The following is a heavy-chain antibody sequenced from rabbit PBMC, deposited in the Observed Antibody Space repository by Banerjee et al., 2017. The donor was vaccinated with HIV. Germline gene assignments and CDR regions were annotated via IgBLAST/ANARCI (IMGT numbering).Heavy chain of an antibody. J-gene: IGHJ4*01. V-gene: IGHV1S47*01. D-gene: IGHD7-1*01. CDR3: ARSYAGYPDTSLNL. CDR2: IYPDDDNT. Sequence: QEQLVESGGGLVTLGGSLKLSCKASGIDFSTYGISWVRQAPGKGLEWIGCIYPDDDNTDYASWVNGRFTISLDNAQNTVTLQMTTLTAADTATYFCARSYAGYPDTSLNLWGQGTLVTVS. CDR1: GIDFSTYG.